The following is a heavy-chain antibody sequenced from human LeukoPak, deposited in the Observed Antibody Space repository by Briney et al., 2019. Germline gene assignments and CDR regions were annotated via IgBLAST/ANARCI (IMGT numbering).Heavy chain of an antibody. CDR1: GGSFSGYY. Sequence: SETLSLTCAVYGGSFSGYYWSWIRQPPGKGLEWIGEINHSGSTNYNPSLKSRVTISVDTSKNQFSLKLSSVTAADTAVYYCARGRMIVEKMVLGYWFDPWGQGTLVTVSS. CDR2: INHSGST. CDR3: ARGRMIVEKMVLGYWFDP. J-gene: IGHJ5*02. V-gene: IGHV4-34*01. D-gene: IGHD3-22*01.